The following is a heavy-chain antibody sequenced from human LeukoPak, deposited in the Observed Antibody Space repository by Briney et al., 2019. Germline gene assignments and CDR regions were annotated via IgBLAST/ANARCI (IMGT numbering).Heavy chain of an antibody. CDR3: AREPRGHQTQYYYDTSGHNWFDP. V-gene: IGHV1-18*01. J-gene: IGHJ5*02. CDR1: GYTFTSYG. D-gene: IGHD3-22*01. Sequence: ASVKVSCKASGYTFTSYGISWVRQAPGQGLEWMGWISAYNGNTNYAQKLQGRVTMTTDTSTSTAYMELRSLRSDDTAVYYCAREPRGHQTQYYYDTSGHNWFDPWGQGTLVTVSS. CDR2: ISAYNGNT.